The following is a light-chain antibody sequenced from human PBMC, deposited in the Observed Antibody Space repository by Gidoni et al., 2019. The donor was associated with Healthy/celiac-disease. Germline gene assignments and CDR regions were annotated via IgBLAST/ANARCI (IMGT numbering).Light chain of an antibody. CDR2: AAS. V-gene: IGKV1-6*01. CDR3: LQDYNYPLT. Sequence: AIQMTQSPSSLSAAVGDRVPITCRASHGISNDLGWYQQKPGKAPKLLIYAASSLQSGVPSRFSGSGSGTDFTLTISSLQPEDFATYYCLQDYNYPLTFGGGTKVEIK. J-gene: IGKJ4*01. CDR1: HGISND.